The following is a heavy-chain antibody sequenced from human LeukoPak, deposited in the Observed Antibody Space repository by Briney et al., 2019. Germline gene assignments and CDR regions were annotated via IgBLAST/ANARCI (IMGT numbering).Heavy chain of an antibody. CDR3: ARVYSSSTLTNMHEYFQY. D-gene: IGHD6-13*01. CDR1: GGSISRCNYY. J-gene: IGHJ1*01. CDR2: IYYSGST. V-gene: IGHV4-39*01. Sequence: PSETLSLTCTVSGGSISRCNYYWGWIRQPPGKGLEWIGSIYYSGSTYYNPSLRSRVTISVDTSKNQFSLKLSSVTAADTAVYYCARVYSSSTLTNMHEYFQYGGQGTLVTVSS.